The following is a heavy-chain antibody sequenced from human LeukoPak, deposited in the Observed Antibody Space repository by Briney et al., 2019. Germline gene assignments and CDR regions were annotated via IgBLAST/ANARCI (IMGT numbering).Heavy chain of an antibody. CDR3: ARVRIEQQPYDY. V-gene: IGHV1-18*01. D-gene: IGHD6-13*01. Sequence: GASVKVSCKASGYTFSSYGISWVRQAPGQGLEWMGWISAYNGNTNYAQKLQGRVTMTADTSTSTAYMELRSLRSDDTAVYYCARVRIEQQPYDYWGQGTLVTVSS. CDR1: GYTFSSYG. CDR2: ISAYNGNT. J-gene: IGHJ4*02.